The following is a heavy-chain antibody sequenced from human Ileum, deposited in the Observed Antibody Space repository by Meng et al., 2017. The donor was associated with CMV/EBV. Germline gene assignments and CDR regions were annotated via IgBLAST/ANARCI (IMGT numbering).Heavy chain of an antibody. Sequence: SETLSLTCSVSGASVSTASYYWTWIRQPPGKGPEWIGYIYYSGNTRDNPSLKSRVTISVDTPKNQFSLRLSSVTAADTAVYYCARVRDYYESSGYIDNWGQGVQVTSAS. J-gene: IGHJ4*02. CDR3: ARVRDYYESSGYIDN. CDR2: IYYSGNT. V-gene: IGHV4-61*01. D-gene: IGHD3-22*01. CDR1: GASVSTASYY.